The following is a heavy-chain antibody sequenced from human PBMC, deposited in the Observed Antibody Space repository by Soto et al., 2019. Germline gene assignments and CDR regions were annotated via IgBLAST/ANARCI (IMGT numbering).Heavy chain of an antibody. V-gene: IGHV1-69*01. CDR1: GGTFSSYA. CDR3: ARDPRYYDRSGYWGAPNYFDY. J-gene: IGHJ4*02. D-gene: IGHD3-22*01. CDR2: IIPIFGTA. Sequence: QVQLVQSGAEVKKPGSSVKVSCKASGGTFSSYAISWVRQAPGQGLEWMGGIIPIFGTANYAQKFQGRVTITADESTSTAYRELSSLRSEDTAVYYCARDPRYYDRSGYWGAPNYFDYWGQGTLVTVSS.